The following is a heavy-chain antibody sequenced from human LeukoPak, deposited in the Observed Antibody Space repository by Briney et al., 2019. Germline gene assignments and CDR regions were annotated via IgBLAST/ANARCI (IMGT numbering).Heavy chain of an antibody. D-gene: IGHD3-9*01. J-gene: IGHJ6*03. CDR2: IYSGGST. CDR1: GFTVSSNY. V-gene: IGHV3-53*01. CDR3: ARVPNDILTGYPYYYYMDV. Sequence: PGGSLRLSCAASGFTVSSNYMSWVRQAPGKGLEWVSVIYSGGSTYYADSVKGRFTISRDNSKSTLYIQMNSLRAEDTAVYYCARVPNDILTGYPYYYYMDVWGKGTTVTVSS.